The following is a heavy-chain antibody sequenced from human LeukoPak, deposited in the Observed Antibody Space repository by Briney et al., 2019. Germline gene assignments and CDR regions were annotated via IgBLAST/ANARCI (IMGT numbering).Heavy chain of an antibody. CDR2: IIPILGIA. J-gene: IGHJ4*02. Sequence: SVKVSCKASGGTFSSYAISWVRQAPGQGLEWMGRIIPILGIANYAQKFQGRVTITADKSTSTAYMELSSLRSEDTAVYYCVLGAAVNGGEDYWGQGTLVTVSS. CDR3: VLGAAVNGGEDY. D-gene: IGHD6-13*01. CDR1: GGTFSSYA. V-gene: IGHV1-69*04.